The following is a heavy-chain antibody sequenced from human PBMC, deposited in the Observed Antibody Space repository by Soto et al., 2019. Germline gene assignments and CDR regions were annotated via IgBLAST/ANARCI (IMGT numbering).Heavy chain of an antibody. J-gene: IGHJ5*02. V-gene: IGHV1-2*02. CDR3: ASIAAAGTEYYWFDP. D-gene: IGHD6-13*01. CDR2: INPNSGGT. Sequence: ASVKVSCKASGYTFTGYYMHWVRQAPGQGLEWMGWINPNSGGTNYAQKFQGRVTMTRDTSISTAYMELSRLRSDDTAVYYCASIAAAGTEYYWFDPWGQGTLATVSS. CDR1: GYTFTGYY.